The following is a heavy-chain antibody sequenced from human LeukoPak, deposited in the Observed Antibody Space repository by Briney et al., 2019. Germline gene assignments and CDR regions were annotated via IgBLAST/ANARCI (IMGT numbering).Heavy chain of an antibody. Sequence: GGSLRLSCAASGFTFTSYSMSWVRQAPGKGLEWVSGTSDRGDYTYYADSVKGRFTISRDNSKNTLYLQMNSLRAEDTALYFCAKKAQYNGNYPLDYWGQGTLVTVSS. CDR3: AKKAQYNGNYPLDY. D-gene: IGHD1-26*01. CDR1: GFTFTSYS. J-gene: IGHJ4*02. CDR2: TSDRGDYT. V-gene: IGHV3-23*01.